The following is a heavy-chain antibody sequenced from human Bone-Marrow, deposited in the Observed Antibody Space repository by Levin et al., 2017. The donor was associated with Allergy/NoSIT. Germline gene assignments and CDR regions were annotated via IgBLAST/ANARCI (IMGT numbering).Heavy chain of an antibody. CDR2: IYTSGST. V-gene: IGHV4-4*07. CDR1: GGSISSYY. Sequence: GSLRLSCTVSGGSISSYYWSWIRQPAGKGLEWIGRIYTSGSTNYNPSLKSRVTMSVDTSKNQFSLKLSSVTAADTAVYYCARTQTTYYDFWSGPKNAFDIWGQGTMVTVSS. CDR3: ARTQTTYYDFWSGPKNAFDI. D-gene: IGHD3-3*01. J-gene: IGHJ3*02.